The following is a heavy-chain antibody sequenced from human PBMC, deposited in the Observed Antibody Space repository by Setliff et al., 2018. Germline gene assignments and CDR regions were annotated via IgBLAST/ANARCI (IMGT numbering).Heavy chain of an antibody. D-gene: IGHD6-19*01. J-gene: IGHJ4*02. CDR3: ATSGFCSAGSCYSFDD. V-gene: IGHV4-39*07. Sequence: PSETLSLTCTVFGGSMSSSGYYWAWIRQSPGKGLEWIGSIYYSGSSNYNPSLKSRVTISVDTSKNQFSLKLSSVTAADTAVYYCATSGFCSAGSCYSFDDWGQGALVTVSS. CDR1: GGSMSSSGYY. CDR2: IYYSGSS.